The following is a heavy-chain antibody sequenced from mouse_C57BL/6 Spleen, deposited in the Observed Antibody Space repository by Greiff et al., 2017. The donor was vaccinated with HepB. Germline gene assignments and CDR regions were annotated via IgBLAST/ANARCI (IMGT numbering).Heavy chain of an antibody. CDR1: GFTFSSYA. CDR2: ISDGGSYT. Sequence: EVQGVESGGGLVKPGGSLKLSCAASGFTFSSYAMSWVRQTPEKRLEWVATISDGGSYTYYPDNVKGRFTISRDNAKNNLYLQMSHLKSEDTAMYYCARLYITTVRGAMDYWGQGTSVTVSS. D-gene: IGHD1-1*01. CDR3: ARLYITTVRGAMDY. V-gene: IGHV5-4*01. J-gene: IGHJ4*01.